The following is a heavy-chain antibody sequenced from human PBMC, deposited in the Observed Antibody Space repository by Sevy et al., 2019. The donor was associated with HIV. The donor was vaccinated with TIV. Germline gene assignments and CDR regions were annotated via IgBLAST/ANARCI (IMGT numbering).Heavy chain of an antibody. J-gene: IGHJ4*02. Sequence: ASVKVSCKASGGTFSSYAISWVRQAPGQGLEWMGGIIPIFGTANYAQKFQGRVTITADKSTSTAYMELSSLRSEDTAVYCCARAPVTMVRGVTSSPFDYWGQGTLVTVSS. CDR2: IIPIFGTA. D-gene: IGHD3-10*01. CDR3: ARAPVTMVRGVTSSPFDY. V-gene: IGHV1-69*06. CDR1: GGTFSSYA.